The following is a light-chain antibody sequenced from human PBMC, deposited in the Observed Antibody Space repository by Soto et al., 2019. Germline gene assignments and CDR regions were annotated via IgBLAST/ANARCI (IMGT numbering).Light chain of an antibody. V-gene: IGLV2-23*02. J-gene: IGLJ3*02. CDR1: SSDIGSYNL. CDR3: CSYAGSSALV. CDR2: DVS. Sequence: QSALTQPASVSGSPGQSITISCTGTSSDIGSYNLVSWYQQDPGKAPKLLIYDVSERPSEVSNRFSGSKSGNTASLTISGFQVEDEADYYCCSYAGSSALVFGGGTKLTVL.